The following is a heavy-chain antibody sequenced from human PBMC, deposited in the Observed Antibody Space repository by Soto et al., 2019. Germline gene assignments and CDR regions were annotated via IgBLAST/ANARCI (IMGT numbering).Heavy chain of an antibody. Sequence: SVKVSCKASGGTFSSYAISWVRHAPGQGLEWMGGIIPIFGTANYAQKFQGRVTITADESTSTAYMELSSLRSEDTAVYYCARGVRVATRYYFDYWGQGTLVTVSS. CDR2: IIPIFGTA. D-gene: IGHD5-12*01. J-gene: IGHJ4*02. CDR1: GGTFSSYA. CDR3: ARGVRVATRYYFDY. V-gene: IGHV1-69*13.